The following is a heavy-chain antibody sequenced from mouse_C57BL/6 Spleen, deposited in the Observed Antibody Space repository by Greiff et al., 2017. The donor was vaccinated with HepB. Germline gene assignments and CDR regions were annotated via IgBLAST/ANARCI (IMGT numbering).Heavy chain of an antibody. CDR2: IWRGGST. CDR1: GFSLTSYG. CDR3: AKNSPSDYAMDY. V-gene: IGHV2-5*01. Sequence: VHLVESGPGLVQPSQSLSITCTVSGFSLTSYGVHWVRQSPGKGLEWLGVIWRGGSTDYNAAFMSRLSITKDNSKSQVFFKMNSLQADDTAIYYCAKNSPSDYAMDYWGQGTSVTVSS. J-gene: IGHJ4*01.